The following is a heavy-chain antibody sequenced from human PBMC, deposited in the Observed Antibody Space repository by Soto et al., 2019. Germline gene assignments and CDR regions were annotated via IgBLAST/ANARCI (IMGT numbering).Heavy chain of an antibody. Sequence: QVQLVQSGAKVKKPGSSGKVSCKASGGTFSSYAISWVRQAPGQGLEWMGGIIPIFGTANYAQKFQGRVTITADESTSTAYMELSSLRSEDTAVYYCARWEPEHIVLVTAIRNAFDIWGQGTMVTVSS. CDR1: GGTFSSYA. CDR3: ARWEPEHIVLVTAIRNAFDI. J-gene: IGHJ3*02. CDR2: IIPIFGTA. D-gene: IGHD2-21*02. V-gene: IGHV1-69*01.